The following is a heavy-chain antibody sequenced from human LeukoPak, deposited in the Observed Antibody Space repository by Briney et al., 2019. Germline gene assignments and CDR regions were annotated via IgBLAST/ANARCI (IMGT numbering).Heavy chain of an antibody. CDR1: GFTFSTFA. V-gene: IGHV3-23*01. D-gene: IGHD2/OR15-2a*01. CDR2: ISYGGDYT. CDR3: AKDSATVGGPDFGE. Sequence: PGGSLRLFCAASGFTFSTFAMSWVRQAPGKGLEWVSGISYGGDYTYYADSVKGRFTISRDNSRNTLSLQMNSLRAEDTAIYYCAKDSATVGGPDFGEWGQGTLVTVSS. J-gene: IGHJ4*02.